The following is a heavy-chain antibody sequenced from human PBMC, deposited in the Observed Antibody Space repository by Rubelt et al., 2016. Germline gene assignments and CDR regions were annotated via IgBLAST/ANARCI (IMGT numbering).Heavy chain of an antibody. V-gene: IGHV1-3*01. Sequence: AEVEKPGASVKLSCKASGYTFTDYAMHWVRQAPGQSLEWMGWMNAGSGNTRNSQKFQGRVTITRDTSASTAYMELTSLRSEDTAVYYCVRGFSSSQFGNWFDPWGQGTLVTVSS. D-gene: IGHD6-6*01. J-gene: IGHJ5*02. CDR1: GYTFTDYA. CDR3: VRGFSSSQFGNWFDP. CDR2: MNAGSGNT.